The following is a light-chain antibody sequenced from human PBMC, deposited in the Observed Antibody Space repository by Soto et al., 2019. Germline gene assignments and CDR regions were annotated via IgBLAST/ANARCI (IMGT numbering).Light chain of an antibody. V-gene: IGKV1-5*01. J-gene: IGKJ1*01. CDR3: QQYNSYST. CDR1: QSISSW. Sequence: DIQMPQSPSTLSASVGHRVTITCRASQSISSWLAWYQQKPGKAPKLLIYDASSLESGVPSRFSGSGSGTEFTLTISSLQPDDFATYYCQQYNSYSTFGQGTKV. CDR2: DAS.